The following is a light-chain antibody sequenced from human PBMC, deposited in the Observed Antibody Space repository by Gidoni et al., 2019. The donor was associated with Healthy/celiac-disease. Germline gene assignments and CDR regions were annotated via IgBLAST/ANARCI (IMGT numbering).Light chain of an antibody. J-gene: IGLJ3*02. V-gene: IGLV4-69*01. Sequence: QLVLTQSPSASASLGASVKLTCTLSSGHSSYAIAWHQQQPEKGPRYLMKLNSDGSHSKGDGIPDRFSGSSSGAERYLTISSLQSEDEADYDCQTWGTGIRAFGGGTKLTVL. CDR2: LNSDGSH. CDR3: QTWGTGIRA. CDR1: SGHSSYA.